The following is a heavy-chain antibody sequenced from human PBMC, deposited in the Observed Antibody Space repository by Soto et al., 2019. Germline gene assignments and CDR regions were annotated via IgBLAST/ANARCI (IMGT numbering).Heavy chain of an antibody. V-gene: IGHV4-30-4*01. CDR1: GGSIISGGYY. CDR3: ARENYDILPGYSMGYYYYGMDV. J-gene: IGHJ6*02. CDR2: IYYSGST. D-gene: IGHD3-9*01. Sequence: SQTLSLSCTVSGGSIISGGYYWICMGQAPWNGLELIGYIYYSGSTYYNPSLKSRVTISVDTSKNHFSLKLSSVTAADTAVYYCARENYDILPGYSMGYYYYGMDVWGQGTTITVS.